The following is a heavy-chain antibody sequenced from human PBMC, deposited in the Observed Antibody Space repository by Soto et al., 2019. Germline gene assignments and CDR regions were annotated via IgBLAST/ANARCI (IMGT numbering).Heavy chain of an antibody. V-gene: IGHV4-61*08. J-gene: IGHJ4*02. CDR3: ARLDDSNPFDY. D-gene: IGHD3-22*01. CDR2: IYYSGST. Sequence: SETLSLTCTVSGGSISSGDYYWSWIRQPPGKGLEWIGYIYYSGSTNYNPSLKSRVTISVDTSKNQFSLKLSSVTAADTAVYYCARLDDSNPFDYWGQGTLVTVSS. CDR1: GGSISSGDYY.